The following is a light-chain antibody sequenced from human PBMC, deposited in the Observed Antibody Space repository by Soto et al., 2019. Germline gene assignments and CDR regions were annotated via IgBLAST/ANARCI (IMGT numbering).Light chain of an antibody. CDR2: GNN. V-gene: IGLV1-40*01. J-gene: IGLJ2*01. CDR1: SSNIGAGYD. Sequence: QSVLTQAPSVSGAPGQRVTISCTGSSSNIGAGYDVHWYQQLPGTTPKFLIYGNNNRPSGVPDRFSGSKSGISASLAITGLQAEDEADYYCQSYDSGLGGPHVIFGGGTKVTVL. CDR3: QSYDSGLGGPHVI.